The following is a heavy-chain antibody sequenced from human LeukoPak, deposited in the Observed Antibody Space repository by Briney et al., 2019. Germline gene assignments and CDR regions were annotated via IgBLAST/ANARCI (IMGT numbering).Heavy chain of an antibody. CDR2: ISWNSGSI. V-gene: IGHV3-9*01. CDR1: GFTFDDYA. J-gene: IGHJ6*03. Sequence: GGSLRLSCAASGFTFDDYAMHWVRQAPGKGLEWVSGISWNSGSIGYADSVKGRFTISRDNAKNSLYLQMNSLRAEDTALYYCAKEGQQLVRDYYYYYMDVWGKGTTVTVPS. D-gene: IGHD6-13*01. CDR3: AKEGQQLVRDYYYYYMDV.